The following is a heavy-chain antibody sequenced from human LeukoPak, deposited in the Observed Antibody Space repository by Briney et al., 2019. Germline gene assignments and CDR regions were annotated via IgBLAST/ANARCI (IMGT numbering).Heavy chain of an antibody. J-gene: IGHJ4*02. CDR1: GLSLSTSGMC. V-gene: IGHV2-70*11. CDR3: ARSHTVTTSASLDY. CDR2: IDWDDDK. Sequence: SGPALVKPTQTLTLTCTFSGLSLSTSGMCVSWIRQPPGKALEWLARIDWDDDKYYSTSLKTRLTISKDTSKSQVVLTMTNMDPVDTATYYCARSHTVTTSASLDYWGQGTLVTVSS. D-gene: IGHD4-17*01.